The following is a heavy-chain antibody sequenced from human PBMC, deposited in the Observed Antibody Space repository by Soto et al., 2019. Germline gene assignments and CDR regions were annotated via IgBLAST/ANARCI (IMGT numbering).Heavy chain of an antibody. J-gene: IGHJ3*02. CDR1: GGSFSGYY. V-gene: IGHV4-34*01. CDR2: INHSGST. D-gene: IGHD2-8*01. CDR3: ARGTGNYRPNLYYAFDI. Sequence: SETLSLTCAVYGGSFSGYYWSWIRQPPGKGLEWIGEINHSGSTNYNPSLKSRVTISVDTSKNQFSLKLSSVTAADTAVYYCARGTGNYRPNLYYAFDIWGQGTMVTVSS.